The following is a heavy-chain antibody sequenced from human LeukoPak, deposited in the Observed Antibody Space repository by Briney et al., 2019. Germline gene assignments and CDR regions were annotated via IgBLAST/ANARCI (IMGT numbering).Heavy chain of an antibody. CDR2: IEQDGSEK. CDR1: GFTFSTYW. CDR3: ARVGYCGGGNCYSDPFGY. J-gene: IGHJ4*02. D-gene: IGHD2-15*01. V-gene: IGHV3-7*01. Sequence: GGSLRLSCAASGFTFSTYWMSWVRQAPGKGLEWVANIEQDGSEKYYVDSVKGRFTISRDNAKNSLYLQMNSLRGEDTAVYYCARVGYCGGGNCYSDPFGYWGQGTLVIVSS.